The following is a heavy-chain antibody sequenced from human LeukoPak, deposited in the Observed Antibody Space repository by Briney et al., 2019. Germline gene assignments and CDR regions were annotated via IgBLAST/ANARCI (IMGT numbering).Heavy chain of an antibody. CDR1: GSGFSFSNAW. D-gene: IGHD6-13*01. CDR3: STDWYDY. Sequence: GGSLRLSCAASGSGFSFSNAWMTWVRQAPGKGLEWVGRIKSKGDGGTTDYAAPVKGRFTMPRDDSQSTLYLQMNSLKVEDTAIYYCSTDWYDYWGQGTLVTVSS. J-gene: IGHJ4*02. CDR2: IKSKGDGGTT. V-gene: IGHV3-15*01.